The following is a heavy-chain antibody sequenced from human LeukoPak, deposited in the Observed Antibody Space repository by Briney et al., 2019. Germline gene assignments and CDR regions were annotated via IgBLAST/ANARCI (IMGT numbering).Heavy chain of an antibody. J-gene: IGHJ5*02. D-gene: IGHD6-13*01. V-gene: IGHV4-38-2*02. Sequence: SETLSLTCTVSGYSISSGYYWGWIRQPPGKGLEWIGSIYHSGSTYYNPSLKSRVTISVDTSKNQFSLQLNSVTPEDTAVYYCARGVNSSSWYWIPNWFDPWGQGTLVTVSS. CDR1: GYSISSGYY. CDR2: IYHSGST. CDR3: ARGVNSSSWYWIPNWFDP.